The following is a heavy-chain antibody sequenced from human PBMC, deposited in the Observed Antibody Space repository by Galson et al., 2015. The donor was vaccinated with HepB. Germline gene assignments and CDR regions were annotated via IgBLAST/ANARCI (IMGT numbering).Heavy chain of an antibody. J-gene: IGHJ4*02. CDR3: ARDVGAGVTSQLLY. CDR1: GFTFSSYA. D-gene: IGHD4-17*01. CDR2: ISYDGSNK. V-gene: IGHV3-30*04. Sequence: SLRLSCAASGFTFSSYAMHWVRQAPGKGLEWVALISYDGSNKYYADSVKGRLTISRDDSKNTLYLQMNSLRAEDTAVYYCARDVGAGVTSQLLYWGQGTLVTVSS.